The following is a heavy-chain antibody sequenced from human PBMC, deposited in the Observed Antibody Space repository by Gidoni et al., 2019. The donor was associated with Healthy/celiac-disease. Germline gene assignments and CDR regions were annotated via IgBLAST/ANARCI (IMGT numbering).Heavy chain of an antibody. J-gene: IGHJ5*02. CDR3: AREDPTIFGVVITPFDP. CDR1: GFTSSSYS. Sequence: EVQLVESGGGLVKPGGSLRLSCAASGFTSSSYSRNWVRQAPGMGLERVSSIISSSSYIYYADSLKGRCTISRDNSNNSLYLQINSLRAEDTAVYYCAREDPTIFGVVITPFDPWGQGTLVTVSS. CDR2: IISSSSYI. V-gene: IGHV3-21*01. D-gene: IGHD3-3*01.